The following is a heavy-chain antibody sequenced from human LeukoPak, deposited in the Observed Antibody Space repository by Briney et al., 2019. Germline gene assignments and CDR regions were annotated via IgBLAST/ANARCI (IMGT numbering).Heavy chain of an antibody. CDR3: AKSEGDYSYGSRYYYYGMDV. V-gene: IGHV3-23*01. CDR2: ISGSGGST. CDR1: GFTFSNYG. J-gene: IGHJ6*02. Sequence: TGGSLRLSCVASGFTFSNYGMHWVRQAPGKGLEWVSAISGSGGSTYYADSVKGRFTISRDNSKNTLYLQMNSLRAEDTAVYYCAKSEGDYSYGSRYYYYGMDVWGQGTTVTVSS. D-gene: IGHD5-18*01.